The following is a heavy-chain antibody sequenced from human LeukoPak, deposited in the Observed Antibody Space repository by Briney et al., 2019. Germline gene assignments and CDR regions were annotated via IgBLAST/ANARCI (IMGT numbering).Heavy chain of an antibody. Sequence: GASLRLSCAASGFTFSSYAMSWVRQAPGKGLEWVSAITGSGSGIYYADSMESRFTISRDNSKNTLYLQINSLRAGDTAVYYCAKWGDYDVLTGYYVSDYWGQGTLVTVSS. V-gene: IGHV3-23*01. CDR2: ITGSGSGI. CDR1: GFTFSSYA. CDR3: AKWGDYDVLTGYYVSDY. J-gene: IGHJ4*02. D-gene: IGHD3-9*01.